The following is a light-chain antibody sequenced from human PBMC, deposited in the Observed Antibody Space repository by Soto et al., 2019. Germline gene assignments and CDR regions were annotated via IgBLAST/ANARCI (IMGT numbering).Light chain of an antibody. CDR3: QQYNNWSPWT. CDR1: QSVSSN. CDR2: GAS. J-gene: IGKJ1*01. Sequence: EIVMTQSPATLSVSPGERATLSCRASQSVSSNLAWYQQKPGQAPRLLIYGASTRATGIPARCSGSGSGTEFTLTISSLQSEDFAVDYCQQYNNWSPWTFGQGTKVEIK. V-gene: IGKV3-15*01.